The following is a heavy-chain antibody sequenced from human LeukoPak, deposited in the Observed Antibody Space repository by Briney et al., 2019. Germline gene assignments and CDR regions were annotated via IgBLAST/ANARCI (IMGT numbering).Heavy chain of an antibody. CDR3: AKDRYGSGKNYFDT. CDR2: IRDDGSTR. V-gene: IGHV3-30*02. Sequence: PGGSLRLSCAASGFTFSRYGLHWVRQAPGKGLEWVAFIRDDGSTRYYADSVKGRFTVSRDNSKNMLYLQMDSLRPEDTAVFYCAKDRYGSGKNYFDTWGQGTLVTVSS. CDR1: GFTFSRYG. J-gene: IGHJ5*02. D-gene: IGHD3-10*01.